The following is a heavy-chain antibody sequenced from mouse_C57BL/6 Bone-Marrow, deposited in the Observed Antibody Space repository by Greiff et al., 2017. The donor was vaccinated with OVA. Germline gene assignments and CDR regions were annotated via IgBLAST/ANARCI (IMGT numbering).Heavy chain of an antibody. J-gene: IGHJ4*01. Sequence: QVQLQQPGAELVRPGSSVKLSCKASGYTFTSYWMHWVKQRPIQGLEWIGNIDPSDSETNYNQKFKDKATLTVDKSSSTAYMQLSSLASEDSAVYYCARRVGRAMDYWGQGTSVTVSS. V-gene: IGHV1-52*01. CDR1: GYTFTSYW. CDR2: IDPSDSET. D-gene: IGHD4-1*01. CDR3: ARRVGRAMDY.